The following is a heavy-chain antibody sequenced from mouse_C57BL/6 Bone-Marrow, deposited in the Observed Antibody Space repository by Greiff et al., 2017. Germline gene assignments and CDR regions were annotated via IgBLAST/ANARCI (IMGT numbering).Heavy chain of an antibody. V-gene: IGHV1-81*01. D-gene: IGHD2-10*02. J-gene: IGHJ4*01. CDR3: ARWGYGNHYAMDY. CDR2: IYPRSGNT. Sequence: QVHVKQSGAELARPGASVKLSCKASGYTFTSYGISWVKQRTGQGLAWIGEIYPRSGNTNYNEKFKGKATLTVDNSSRTAYMGLSSLTTEDSAVYFCARWGYGNHYAMDYWGQGTSGTVSS. CDR1: GYTFTSYG.